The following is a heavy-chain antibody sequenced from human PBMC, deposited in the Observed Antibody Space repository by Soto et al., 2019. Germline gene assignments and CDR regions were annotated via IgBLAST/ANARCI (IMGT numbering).Heavy chain of an antibody. Sequence: SETLSLTCTVSGGSISSYYWSWIRQPPGKGLEWIGYIYYSGSTNYNPSLKSRVTISVDTSKNQFSLKLSSVTAADTAVYYCARLKSDEAGPYDYWGQGTLVTVSS. CDR2: IYYSGST. V-gene: IGHV4-59*08. CDR3: ARLKSDEAGPYDY. D-gene: IGHD6-19*01. J-gene: IGHJ4*02. CDR1: GGSISSYY.